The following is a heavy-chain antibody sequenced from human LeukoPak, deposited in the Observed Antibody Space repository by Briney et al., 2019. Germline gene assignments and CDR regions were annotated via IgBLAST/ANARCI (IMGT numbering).Heavy chain of an antibody. Sequence: ASVKVSCKASGYTFTSYYMHWVRQAPGQGLEWMGIINPSGGSTSYAQKFQGRVTMTRDTSTSTVYMELSSLRSDDTAVYYCARDTYTTVTAMDVWGKGTTVTVSS. V-gene: IGHV1-46*01. J-gene: IGHJ6*03. CDR2: INPSGGST. D-gene: IGHD4-17*01. CDR3: ARDTYTTVTAMDV. CDR1: GYTFTSYY.